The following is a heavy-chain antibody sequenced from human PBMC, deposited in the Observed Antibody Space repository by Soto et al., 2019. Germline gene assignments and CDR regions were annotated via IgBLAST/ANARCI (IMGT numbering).Heavy chain of an antibody. CDR2: IYYSGST. Sequence: SETLSLTCTVSGGSISSYYWSWIRQPPGKGLEWIGYIYYSGSTNYNPSLKSRVTISVDTSKNQFSLKLSSVTAADTAVYYCASAGIRASSWPNYYYYYYMDVWGKGTTVTVSS. CDR1: GGSISSYY. D-gene: IGHD6-13*01. J-gene: IGHJ6*03. V-gene: IGHV4-59*08. CDR3: ASAGIRASSWPNYYYYYYMDV.